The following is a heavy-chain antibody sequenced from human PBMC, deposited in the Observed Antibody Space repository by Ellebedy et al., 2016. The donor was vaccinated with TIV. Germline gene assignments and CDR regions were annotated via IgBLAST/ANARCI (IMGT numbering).Heavy chain of an antibody. J-gene: IGHJ4*02. CDR2: ISSSSSYI. CDR3: ARDLGVVGATFDY. CDR1: GFTFSSYS. Sequence: GGSLRLSCAASGFTFSSYSMNWVRQAPGKGLEWVSSISSSSSYIYYADSVKGRFTISRDNAKNTLYLQMNSLRAEDTAVYYCARDLGVVGATFDYWGQGTLVTVSS. V-gene: IGHV3-21*01. D-gene: IGHD1-26*01.